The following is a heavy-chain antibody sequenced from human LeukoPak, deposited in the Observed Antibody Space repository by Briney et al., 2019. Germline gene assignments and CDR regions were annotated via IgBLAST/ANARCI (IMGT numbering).Heavy chain of an antibody. CDR3: ARGGTPDY. Sequence: SETLSLTCAVYGGSFSGYYWSWIRQPPGKGLEWIGEINHSGSTNYNPSLKSRVTISVDTSKNQFFLKLSSVTAADTAVCYCARGGTPDYWGQGTLVTVSS. J-gene: IGHJ4*02. V-gene: IGHV4-34*01. CDR2: INHSGST. CDR1: GGSFSGYY. D-gene: IGHD1-1*01.